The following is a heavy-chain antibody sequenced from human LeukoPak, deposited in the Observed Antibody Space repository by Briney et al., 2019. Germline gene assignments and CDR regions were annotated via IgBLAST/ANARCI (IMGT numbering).Heavy chain of an antibody. J-gene: IGHJ3*01. D-gene: IGHD3-16*01. CDR1: GFAVSNKF. Sequence: TGGSLRLSCAASGFAVSNKFMYWVRQAPGKGLEWVSVIRVGDITHYADSVKGRFTTSRDTSKNTVYLQMESLRVEDTAVYYCAREDNGGATDDGFDVWGHGTVVIVSS. CDR3: AREDNGGATDDGFDV. CDR2: IRVGDIT. V-gene: IGHV3-53*01.